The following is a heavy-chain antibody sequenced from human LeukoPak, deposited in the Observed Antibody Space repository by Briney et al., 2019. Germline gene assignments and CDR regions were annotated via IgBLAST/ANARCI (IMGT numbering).Heavy chain of an antibody. Sequence: PSETLSLTCTVSGGSISGYYWSWIRQPPGKGLEWIGYIYYSGSTKYNPSLKSRVPMSVDTSKNQFSLKVTSVTAADTAVYYCARDQTVTTTYGMDVWGQGATVTVSS. J-gene: IGHJ6*02. CDR2: IYYSGST. CDR1: GGSISGYY. V-gene: IGHV4-59*01. D-gene: IGHD4-17*01. CDR3: ARDQTVTTTYGMDV.